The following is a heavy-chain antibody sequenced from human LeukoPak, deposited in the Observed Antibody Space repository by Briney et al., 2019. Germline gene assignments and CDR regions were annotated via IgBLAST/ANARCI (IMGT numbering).Heavy chain of an antibody. CDR3: AREDYYDSSGYDY. V-gene: IGHV3-21*06. D-gene: IGHD3-22*01. CDR1: GFTFSSYS. J-gene: IGHJ4*02. CDR2: ISSRSSYI. Sequence: GGSLRLSCAASGFTFSSYSMNWVRQAPGKGLEWVSSISSRSSYIYYADSVKGRFTIPRDNAKNSLYLQMNSLRAEDTAVYYCAREDYYDSSGYDYWGQGTLVTVSS.